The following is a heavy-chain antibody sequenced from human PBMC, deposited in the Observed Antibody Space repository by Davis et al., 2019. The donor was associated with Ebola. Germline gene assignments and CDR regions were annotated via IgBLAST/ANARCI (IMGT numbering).Heavy chain of an antibody. CDR3: AGPSSSGRTTDY. V-gene: IGHV3-69-1*01. J-gene: IGHJ4*02. CDR1: GFTVSSAF. CDR2: ITSNSYI. D-gene: IGHD6-19*01. Sequence: GESLKISCAASGFTVSSAFMKWVRQAPGKGLEWVSSITSNSYIYYADSVKGRFTISRDNAENSLYLQMNSLRAEDTAVYYCAGPSSSGRTTDYWGQGALVTVSS.